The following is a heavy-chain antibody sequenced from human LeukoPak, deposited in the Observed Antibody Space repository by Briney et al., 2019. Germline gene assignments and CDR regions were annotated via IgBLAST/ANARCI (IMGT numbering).Heavy chain of an antibody. J-gene: IGHJ6*04. CDR3: ARAERGGYSGYDYGMDL. CDR2: ISYDGSNT. D-gene: IGHD5-12*01. Sequence: GRSLRLSCAASGFTFSSYAMHWVRQAPGKGLEWVAVISYDGSNTYYADSVKGRFTISRDNFKNTLYLQMNSLRAEDTAVYYCARAERGGYSGYDYGMDLWGKGTTVTVSS. CDR1: GFTFSSYA. V-gene: IGHV3-30*04.